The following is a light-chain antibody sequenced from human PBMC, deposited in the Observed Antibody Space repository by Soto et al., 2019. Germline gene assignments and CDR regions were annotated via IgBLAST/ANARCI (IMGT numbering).Light chain of an antibody. CDR1: SSDVGGYNY. CDR2: EVS. CDR3: SSYAGSKNLGV. J-gene: IGLJ1*01. Sequence: QSALTQPPSASGSPGQSVTISCTGTSSDVGGYNYVSWYQQHPGKATKLMIFEVSRRPSGVPNRFSGSKSGNTASLTVSGLQAEDEADYYGSSYAGSKNLGVFGTGTKLTVL. V-gene: IGLV2-8*01.